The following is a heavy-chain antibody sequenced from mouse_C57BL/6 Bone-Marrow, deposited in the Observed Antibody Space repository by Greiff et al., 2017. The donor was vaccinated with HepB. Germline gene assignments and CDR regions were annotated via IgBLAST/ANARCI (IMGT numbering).Heavy chain of an antibody. J-gene: IGHJ2*01. CDR3: ARSGIRDFDY. D-gene: IGHD2-4*01. CDR2: IYPGSGNT. Sequence: QVQLQQSGAELVRPGASVKLSCKASGYTFTDYYINWVKQRPGQGLEWIARIYPGSGNTYYNEKFKGKATLTAEKSSSTAYMQLSSLTSEDSAVYFCARSGIRDFDYWGQGTTLTVSS. CDR1: GYTFTDYY. V-gene: IGHV1-76*01.